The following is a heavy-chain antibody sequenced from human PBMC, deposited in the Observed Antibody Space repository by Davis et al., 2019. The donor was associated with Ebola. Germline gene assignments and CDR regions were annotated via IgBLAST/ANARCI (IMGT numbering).Heavy chain of an antibody. CDR1: GYTFTGYY. CDR2: INPNSGGT. CDR3: ARAHRDIVVVPAATGGY. Sequence: GESLKISCAASGYTFTGYYMHWVRQAPGQGLEWMGWINPNSGGTNYAQKFQGRVTMTRDTSISTAYMELSRLRSDDTAVYYCARAHRDIVVVPAATGGYWGQGTLVTVSS. V-gene: IGHV1-2*02. J-gene: IGHJ4*02. D-gene: IGHD2-2*01.